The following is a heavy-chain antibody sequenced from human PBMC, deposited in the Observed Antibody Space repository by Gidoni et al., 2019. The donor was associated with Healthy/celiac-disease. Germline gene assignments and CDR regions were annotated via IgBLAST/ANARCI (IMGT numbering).Heavy chain of an antibody. V-gene: IGHV3-7*01. CDR2: IKQDGSEK. CDR3: ASDTAMAKLQYDFDY. D-gene: IGHD5-18*01. Sequence: EVQLVESRGGLVQPGGYLRLSCAACGFTFSSYWMSWVRQAPGKGLEWVANIKQDGSEKYYVDSVKGRFTISRDNAKNTLYLQRNSVRAEDTAVYYCASDTAMAKLQYDFDYWGQGTLVTVSS. J-gene: IGHJ4*02. CDR1: GFTFSSYW.